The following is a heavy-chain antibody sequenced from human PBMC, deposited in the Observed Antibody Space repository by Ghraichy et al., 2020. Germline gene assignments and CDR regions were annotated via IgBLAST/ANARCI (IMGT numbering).Heavy chain of an antibody. CDR3: ARDRNWNYRSFKDY. D-gene: IGHD1-7*01. V-gene: IGHV1-69*04. CDR2: IIPILGIA. Sequence: SVKVSCKASGGTFSSYAISWVRQAPGQGLEWMGRIIPILGIANYAQKFQGRVTITADKSTSTAYMELSSLRSEDTAVYYCARDRNWNYRSFKDYWGQGTLVTVSS. CDR1: GGTFSSYA. J-gene: IGHJ4*02.